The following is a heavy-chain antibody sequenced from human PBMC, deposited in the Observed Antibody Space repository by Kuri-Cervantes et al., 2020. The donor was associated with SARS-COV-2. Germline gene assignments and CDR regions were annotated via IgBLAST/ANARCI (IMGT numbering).Heavy chain of an antibody. CDR3: ARDVVHDFWSGYENWFDP. J-gene: IGHJ5*02. Sequence: GESLKIPCAASGFTSSSYSMNWVRQAPGKGLVWVSRINSDGSSTSYADSVKGRFTISRDNAKNTLYLQMNSLRAEDTAVYYCARDVVHDFWSGYENWFDPWGQGTLVTVSS. D-gene: IGHD3-3*01. CDR2: INSDGSST. V-gene: IGHV3-74*01. CDR1: GFTSSSYS.